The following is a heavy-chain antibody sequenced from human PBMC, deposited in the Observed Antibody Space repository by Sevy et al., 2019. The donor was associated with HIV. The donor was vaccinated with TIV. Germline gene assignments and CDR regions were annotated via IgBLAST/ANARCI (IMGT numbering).Heavy chain of an antibody. Sequence: GGSLRLSCAASGFTFSDYYMSWIRQAPGKGLEWVAVISYDGSDKFYAESVKGRFTISRDNSKNMVFLQLNSLRGDDTAVYYCATGRQGATYGYWGQGTPVTVSS. V-gene: IGHV3-30*03. J-gene: IGHJ4*02. CDR2: ISYDGSDK. D-gene: IGHD1-26*01. CDR1: GFTFSDYY. CDR3: ATGRQGATYGY.